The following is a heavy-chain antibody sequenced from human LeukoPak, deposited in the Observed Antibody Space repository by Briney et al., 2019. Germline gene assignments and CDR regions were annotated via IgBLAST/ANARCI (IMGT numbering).Heavy chain of an antibody. CDR3: ARSLGYCSAGSCFPFDY. J-gene: IGHJ4*02. V-gene: IGHV3-7*05. CDR1: GFTFSSYW. D-gene: IGHD2-15*01. CDR2: IKQDGSDK. Sequence: PGGSLRLSCAASGFTFSSYWMSWVRRAPGKGLEWVANIKQDGSDKYYVDSVKGRFTISRDNAKNSPYLQMNSLRAEDTAVYYRARSLGYCSAGSCFPFDYWGQGTLVTVSS.